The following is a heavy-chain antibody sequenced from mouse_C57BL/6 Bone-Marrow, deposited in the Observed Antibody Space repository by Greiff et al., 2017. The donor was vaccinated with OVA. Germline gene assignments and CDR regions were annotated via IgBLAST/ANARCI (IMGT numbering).Heavy chain of an antibody. CDR2: IRSKSNNYAT. J-gene: IGHJ3*01. D-gene: IGHD2-4*01. V-gene: IGHV10-1*01. Sequence: VQLVESGGGLVQPKGSLKLSCAASGFSFNTYAMNWVSQAPGKGLEWVARIRSKSNNYATYYADTGKDRFTIYRDDSETMLYLHMNILKPADTAMYYCVGHASIYYDFSFAYWGQGTLVTVSA. CDR1: GFSFNTYA. CDR3: VGHASIYYDFSFAY.